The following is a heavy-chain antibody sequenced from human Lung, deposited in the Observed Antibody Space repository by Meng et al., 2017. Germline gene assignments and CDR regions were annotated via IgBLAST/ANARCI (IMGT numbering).Heavy chain of an antibody. V-gene: IGHV4-34*01. CDR1: GGAFSDYY. CDR2: INHSGST. CDR3: ARGPTTMAHDFDY. D-gene: IGHD4-11*01. Sequence: QVELRQWGAGLLKPSENLSIHCVVSGGAFSDYYWSWIRQPPGKGLEWIGEINHSGSTNYNPSLESRATISVDTSQNNLSLKLSSVTAADSAVYYCARGPTTMAHDFDYWGQGTLVTVSS. J-gene: IGHJ4*02.